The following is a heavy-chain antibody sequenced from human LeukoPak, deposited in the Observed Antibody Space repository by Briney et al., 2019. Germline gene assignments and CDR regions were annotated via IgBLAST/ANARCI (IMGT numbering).Heavy chain of an antibody. CDR3: AREYCSSTGCPDLLMYYYYGMDV. D-gene: IGHD2-2*01. Sequence: PGASVKVSCKASGYTFTGYYIHWVRQAPGQGLGWMGWITPNSGDTKYTQKFQGRVTMTRDTSISTAFMELSSLRSDDTAVYYCAREYCSSTGCPDLLMYYYYGMDVWGQGTTVTVSS. J-gene: IGHJ6*02. V-gene: IGHV1-2*02. CDR1: GYTFTGYY. CDR2: ITPNSGDT.